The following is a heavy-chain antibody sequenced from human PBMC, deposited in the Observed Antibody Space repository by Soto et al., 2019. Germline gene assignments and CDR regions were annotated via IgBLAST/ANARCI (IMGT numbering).Heavy chain of an antibody. D-gene: IGHD3-3*01. CDR1: GYTFTGSY. CDR3: ARADFWSGYSRGPTRAY. Sequence: ASVKVSCHASGYTFTGSYMHWVRQAPGQGLEWMGWINPNSGDTHYAQKFQGRVTMTRDTSITTAFMELNRLTSDDTAVYYCARADFWSGYSRGPTRAYWGQGILVTVSS. V-gene: IGHV1-2*02. J-gene: IGHJ4*02. CDR2: INPNSGDT.